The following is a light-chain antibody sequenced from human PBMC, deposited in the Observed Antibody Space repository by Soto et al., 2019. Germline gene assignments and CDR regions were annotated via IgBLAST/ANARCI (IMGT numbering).Light chain of an antibody. CDR3: ATWDDSLSGRV. V-gene: IGLV1-47*02. CDR1: LSNIGSNY. Sequence: QSVLTQPPSASGTPGQRVTISCSGSLSNIGSNYVYWYQQLPGTAPKHLIYSNNRRPSRVPDRFSGSKSGTSASLAISGLRSEDEAHYYCATWDDSLSGRVFPGGTKLTVL. J-gene: IGLJ3*02. CDR2: SNN.